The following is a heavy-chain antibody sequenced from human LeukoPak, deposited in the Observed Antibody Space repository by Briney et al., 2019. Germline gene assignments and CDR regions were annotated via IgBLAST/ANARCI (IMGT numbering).Heavy chain of an antibody. V-gene: IGHV3-66*02. CDR1: GFTVSSNY. D-gene: IGHD3-9*01. CDR3: ARVGEYYDILTGYSSWDY. J-gene: IGHJ4*02. Sequence: PGGSLRLSCAASGFTVSSNYMSWVRQAPGKGPDWVAVIYSGGSTYYADSVKGRFTISRDNSKNTLYLQMNSLRAEDTAVYYCARVGEYYDILTGYSSWDYWGQGTLVTVSS. CDR2: IYSGGST.